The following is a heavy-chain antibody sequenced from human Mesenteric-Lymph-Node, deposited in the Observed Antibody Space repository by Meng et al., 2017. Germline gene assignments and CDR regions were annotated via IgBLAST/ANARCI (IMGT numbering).Heavy chain of an antibody. CDR1: GYTFTGYY. Sequence: ASVKVSCKASGYTFTGYYMHWVRQAPGQGLEWMGWINPNSGGTNYAQKFQGRVTMTRDTSISTAYMELSRLRSDDTAVYYCARRRAVAGIRFDPWGQGTLVTVSS. CDR2: INPNSGGT. J-gene: IGHJ5*02. V-gene: IGHV1-2*02. D-gene: IGHD6-19*01. CDR3: ARRRAVAGIRFDP.